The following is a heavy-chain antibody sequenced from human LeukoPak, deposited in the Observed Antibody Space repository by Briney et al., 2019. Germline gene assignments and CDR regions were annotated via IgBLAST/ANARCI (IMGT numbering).Heavy chain of an antibody. D-gene: IGHD6-13*01. CDR2: IYYSGST. CDR1: GGSISSSSYY. J-gene: IGHJ4*02. Sequence: SETLSLTCTVSGGSISSSSYYWGWIRQPPGKGLEWIGSIYYSGSTYYNPSLKSRVTISVDTSKNQFSLKLSSVTAADTAVYYCARGVRPGIAAAGSSGYWGQGTLVTVSS. V-gene: IGHV4-39*01. CDR3: ARGVRPGIAAAGSSGY.